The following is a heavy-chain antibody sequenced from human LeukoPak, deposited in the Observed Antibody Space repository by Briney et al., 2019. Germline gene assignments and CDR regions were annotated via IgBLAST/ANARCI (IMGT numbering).Heavy chain of an antibody. CDR3: ARSYFDY. CDR2: IKEDGSEK. V-gene: IGHV3-7*01. Sequence: GGSLRLSCAASGFTFSSFWMTWVRQAPGKGLEWVANIKEDGSEKYYLDSVKGRFTISRDNAKNLLSLQMNSLRAEDTAVYYCARSYFDYWGQGTLVTVSS. J-gene: IGHJ4*02. CDR1: GFTFSSFW.